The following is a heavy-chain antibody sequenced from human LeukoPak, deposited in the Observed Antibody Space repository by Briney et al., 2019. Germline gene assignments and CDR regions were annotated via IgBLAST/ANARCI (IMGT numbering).Heavy chain of an antibody. CDR2: INPSGGST. CDR3: ARDSTPTYYSGTFYFEY. J-gene: IGHJ4*02. V-gene: IGHV1-46*01. D-gene: IGHD1-26*01. CDR1: GYTFASYY. Sequence: GSVKVSCKTSGYTFASYYMHWVRQAPGQGLQWMGIINPSGGSTTYAQKFQGRVTMTRDTSTSTVYMELSSLRSEDTAVYYCARDSTPTYYSGTFYFEYWGQGTLVTVSS.